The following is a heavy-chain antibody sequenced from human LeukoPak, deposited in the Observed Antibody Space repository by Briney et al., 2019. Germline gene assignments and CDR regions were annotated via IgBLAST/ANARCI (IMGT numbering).Heavy chain of an antibody. D-gene: IGHD5-18*01. V-gene: IGHV5-51*01. CDR1: GYSFTSYW. CDR3: ARQTAMGRSGDY. CDR2: IDPSDSET. Sequence: GESLKISCKASGYSFTSYWIGWVGQMPGKGLEWMGIIDPSDSETRYTPSFQGQVTISADKSLSTAYLQWNSLKASDTAMYYWARQTAMGRSGDYWGQGTLVTVSS. J-gene: IGHJ4*02.